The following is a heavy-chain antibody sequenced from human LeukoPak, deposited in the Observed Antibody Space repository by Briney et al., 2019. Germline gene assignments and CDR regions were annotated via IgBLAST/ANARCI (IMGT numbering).Heavy chain of an antibody. V-gene: IGHV4-39*07. CDR3: AREGGGSFGAFDI. CDR2: IYYSGST. J-gene: IGHJ3*02. CDR1: GGSISSYY. Sequence: SETLSLTCTVSGGSISSYYWGWIRQPPGKGLEWIGSIYYSGSTYYNPSLKSRVTISVDTSKNQFSLKLSSVTAADTAVYYCAREGGGSFGAFDIWGQGTMVTVSS. D-gene: IGHD2-15*01.